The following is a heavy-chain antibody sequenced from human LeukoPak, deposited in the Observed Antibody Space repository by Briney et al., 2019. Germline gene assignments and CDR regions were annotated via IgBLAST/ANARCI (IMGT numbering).Heavy chain of an antibody. J-gene: IGHJ3*02. CDR2: ISAYNGNT. Sequence: ASVKVSCKASGYTFTSYGISWVRQAPGQALEWMAWISAYNGNTNYAQKLQGRVTMTTDTSTSTAYMELRSLRSDDTAVYYCARDPLEWIPGGAFAIWGQGTMVTVSS. CDR3: ARDPLEWIPGGAFAI. CDR1: GYTFTSYG. V-gene: IGHV1-18*01. D-gene: IGHD3-3*01.